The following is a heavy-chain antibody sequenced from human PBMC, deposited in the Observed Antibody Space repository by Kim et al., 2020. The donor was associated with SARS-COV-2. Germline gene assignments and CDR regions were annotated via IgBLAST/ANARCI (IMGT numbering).Heavy chain of an antibody. CDR1: EFFFSSYW. CDR2: IKEDGSEK. J-gene: IGHJ3*02. Sequence: GGSQRLSCSASEFFFSSYWMNWVRQAPGKGLEWVATIKEDGSEKYFVDSVKGRFTISRDNAKNSLDLQMNSLRDEDTAVYYCARGLQTYCSSRCGIFDMWGQGTLVTVSS. V-gene: IGHV3-7*01. D-gene: IGHD2-2*01. CDR3: ARGLQTYCSSRCGIFDM.